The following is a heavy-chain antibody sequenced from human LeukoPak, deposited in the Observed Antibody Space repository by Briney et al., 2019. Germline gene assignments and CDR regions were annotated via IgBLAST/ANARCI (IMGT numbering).Heavy chain of an antibody. V-gene: IGHV3-11*01. CDR3: ARKAYGVTSDH. D-gene: IGHD2-21*02. J-gene: IGHJ4*02. CDR2: LSSSGSTI. CDR1: GFTFSDYY. Sequence: GGSVRLSCAASGFTFSDYYMGWIRPAPGRGLGWVLYLSSSGSTIYYADSVKGRFTISRDNAKNSLYLQMNSLRAEDTAVYYCARKAYGVTSDHWGQGTLVTVSS.